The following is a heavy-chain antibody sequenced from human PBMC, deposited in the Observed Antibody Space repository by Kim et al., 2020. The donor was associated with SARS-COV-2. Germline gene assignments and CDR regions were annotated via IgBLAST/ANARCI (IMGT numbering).Heavy chain of an antibody. D-gene: IGHD3-10*01. V-gene: IGHV1-2*06. CDR1: GYTFTAYY. CDR2: VNPISGST. Sequence: ASVKVSCKASGYTFTAYYMHWVRQAPGQGLEWMGRVNPISGSTDYAQRFQGRVTMTRDTSISTSYMELRSLRSDDTAMYYCARTKYASRSYGERHPDYYNGVDVGGQGTTVTVSS. J-gene: IGHJ6*02. CDR3: ARTKYASRSYGERHPDYYNGVDV.